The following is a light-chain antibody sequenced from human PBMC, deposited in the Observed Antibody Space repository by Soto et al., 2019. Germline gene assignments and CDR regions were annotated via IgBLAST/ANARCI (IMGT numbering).Light chain of an antibody. V-gene: IGLV1-44*01. J-gene: IGLJ2*01. CDR1: NSNIGRYS. CDR2: SDD. CDR3: SAWDENLSGPM. Sequence: QSALTQPPSLSGTPGQRVTISCSGSNSNIGRYSVNWYQHLPGTAPKILIYSDDERPSGVPDRFSGPKSGTSASLAISGLLAEDEAEYYCSAWDENLSGPMIGGGTKLTV.